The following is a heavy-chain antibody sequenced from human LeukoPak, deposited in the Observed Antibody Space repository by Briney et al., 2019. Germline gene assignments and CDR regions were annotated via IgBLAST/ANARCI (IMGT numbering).Heavy chain of an antibody. CDR2: ISGSDGST. D-gene: IGHD6-19*01. CDR3: AKPRGEEWLVGLYDAFDI. J-gene: IGHJ3*02. Sequence: GGSLRLSCAASGFTFSSYAMSWARQAPGKGLEWVSVISGSDGSTYYADSVKGRFTISRDNSKNTLYLQMNSLRAEDTAVFYCAKPRGEEWLVGLYDAFDIWGQGTMVTVSS. V-gene: IGHV3-23*01. CDR1: GFTFSSYA.